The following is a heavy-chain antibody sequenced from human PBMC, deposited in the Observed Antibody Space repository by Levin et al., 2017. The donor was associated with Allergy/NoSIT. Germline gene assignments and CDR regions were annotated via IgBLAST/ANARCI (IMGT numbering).Heavy chain of an antibody. CDR2: IRSKAYGGTT. Sequence: PGGSLRLSCTASGFTFGDYAMSWFRQAPGKGLEWVGFIRSKAYGGTTEYAASVKGRFTISRDDSKSIAYLQMNSLKTEDTAVYYCTSFIVAVYYGMDVWGQGTTVTVSS. CDR3: TSFIVAVYYGMDV. CDR1: GFTFGDYA. V-gene: IGHV3-49*03. J-gene: IGHJ6*02. D-gene: IGHD3-16*02.